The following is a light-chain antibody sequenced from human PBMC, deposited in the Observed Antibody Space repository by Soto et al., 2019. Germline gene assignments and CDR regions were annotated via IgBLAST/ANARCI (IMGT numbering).Light chain of an antibody. Sequence: QSALTQPASVSGSPGQSITISCTGTSSDVGGYNYVSWYQQHPGKAPKLMIYEVSNRPSGVSNRFSGSKSGNTASLTISGLQAEDEDDYYCSSYTSSSTLEWVFGGGTKLT. CDR3: SSYTSSSTLEWV. V-gene: IGLV2-14*01. CDR2: EVS. CDR1: SSDVGGYNY. J-gene: IGLJ3*02.